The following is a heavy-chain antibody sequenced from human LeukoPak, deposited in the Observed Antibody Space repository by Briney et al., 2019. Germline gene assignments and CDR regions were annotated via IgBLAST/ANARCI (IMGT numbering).Heavy chain of an antibody. J-gene: IGHJ5*02. V-gene: IGHV4-39*01. CDR2: IYYTGRT. CDR3: AQSLGSSNWIGNWFDP. D-gene: IGHD6-13*01. Sequence: KSSETLSLTCTVSGGSISSSSHSWGWIRQPPGKGLEWTGSIYYTGRTYYNPSLKSRVTISVDTSKNQFSLKLSSVTAADTAVYYCAQSLGSSNWIGNWFDPRGQGTLVTVSS. CDR1: GGSISSSSHS.